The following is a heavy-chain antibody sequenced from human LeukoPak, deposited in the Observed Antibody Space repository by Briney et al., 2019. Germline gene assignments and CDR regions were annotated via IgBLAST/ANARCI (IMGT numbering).Heavy chain of an antibody. Sequence: SVKVSCKASGGTFSSYAISWVRQAPGQGLEWMGGIIPIFGTANYAQKFQGRVTITADKSTSTAYMELSSLRSEDTAVYYCASADSSGYYYYYWGQGTLVTVSS. CDR1: GGTFSSYA. CDR2: IIPIFGTA. V-gene: IGHV1-69*06. CDR3: ASADSSGYYYYY. J-gene: IGHJ4*02. D-gene: IGHD3-22*01.